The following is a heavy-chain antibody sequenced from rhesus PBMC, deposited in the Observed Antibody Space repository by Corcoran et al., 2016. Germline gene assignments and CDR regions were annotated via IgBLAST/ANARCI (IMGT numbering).Heavy chain of an antibody. CDR3: ARGAGYGSSLSNRFDV. V-gene: IGHV4S19*01. J-gene: IGHJ5-1*01. Sequence: QVQLQESGPGLVKPSETLSLTCAVSGGSISSSNWWSWIRQPPGKGLEWIGYNSGKSGSTYNNPSLKSRVTISKDTSKNHFSLKLSSVTAADTAVYYCARGAGYGSSLSNRFDVWGPGVLVTVSS. CDR1: GGSISSSNW. D-gene: IGHD4-29*01. CDR2: NSGKSGST.